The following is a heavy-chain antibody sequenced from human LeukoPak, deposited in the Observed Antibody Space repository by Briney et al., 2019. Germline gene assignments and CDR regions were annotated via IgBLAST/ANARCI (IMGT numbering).Heavy chain of an antibody. Sequence: GGSLRLSCAASGFTFDDYAMHWVRQAPGKGLEWVSGISWNSGSIGYADSVKGRFTISRDNAKNSLYLQMNSLRAEDTALYYCAKSGVYYDILTGTGYYYGMDVWGQGTTVTVSS. J-gene: IGHJ6*02. CDR3: AKSGVYYDILTGTGYYYGMDV. V-gene: IGHV3-9*01. CDR2: ISWNSGSI. D-gene: IGHD3-9*01. CDR1: GFTFDDYA.